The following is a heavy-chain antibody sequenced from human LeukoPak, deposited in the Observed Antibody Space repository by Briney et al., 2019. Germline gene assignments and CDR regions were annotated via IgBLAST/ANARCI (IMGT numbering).Heavy chain of an antibody. CDR2: IYPGDSDT. Sequence: GESLKISRKGSGYSFAKYWIGWMRQMPGKGLECMGIIYPGDSDTRYSPSFQGQVTISVDKSISTAYVQWSSLKASDSAIYYCARMGSDTHLPRRFDPWGQGTLVTVSS. CDR3: ARMGSDTHLPRRFDP. CDR1: GYSFAKYW. J-gene: IGHJ5*02. V-gene: IGHV5-51*01. D-gene: IGHD3-10*01.